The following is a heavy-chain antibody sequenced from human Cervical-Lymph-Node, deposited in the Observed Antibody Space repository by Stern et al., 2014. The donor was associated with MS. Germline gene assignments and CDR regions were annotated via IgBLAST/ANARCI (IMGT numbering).Heavy chain of an antibody. J-gene: IGHJ4*02. CDR3: AREAAARSFDF. V-gene: IGHV1-18*01. CDR2: ISTYNGNP. CDR1: GYNFTNYG. Sequence: VQLVESGVEVKKPGASVKVSCTASGYNFTNYGITWVRQAPGQGLEWMGWISTYNGNPTYAQKFQGRVTMTTDTATNTAYLELRSLTQDDTAVFYCAREAAARSFDFWGQGTLVTVSS. D-gene: IGHD6-6*01.